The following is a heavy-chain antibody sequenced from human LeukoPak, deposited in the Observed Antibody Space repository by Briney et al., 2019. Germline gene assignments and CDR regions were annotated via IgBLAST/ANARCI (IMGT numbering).Heavy chain of an antibody. V-gene: IGHV4-39*01. J-gene: IGHJ4*02. CDR1: GGSINSGDYY. CDR2: MYYSGTT. D-gene: IGHD2-15*01. CDR3: ARNYIVVVVAAIKRPTYFDY. Sequence: PSQTLSLTCTVSGGSINSGDYYWGWIRQPPGKGLEWIGSMYYSGTTYYNPSLKSRVTISVDTSKNQFSLKLSSVTAADTAVYYCARNYIVVVVAAIKRPTYFDYWGQGTLVTVSS.